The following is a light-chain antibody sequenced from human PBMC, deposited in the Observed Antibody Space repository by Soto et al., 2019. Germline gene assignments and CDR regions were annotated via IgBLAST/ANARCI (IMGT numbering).Light chain of an antibody. J-gene: IGKJ1*01. Sequence: EIVLAQSPATLSVSPGERATLSWSASQSVSSNLAWYQQKPGQAPRLLIYGASTRATGIPARFSGSGSGTEFTLTISSLQSEDFAVYYCQQHNNWPPWTFGQGTKVDIK. CDR2: GAS. CDR3: QQHNNWPPWT. V-gene: IGKV3-15*01. CDR1: QSVSSN.